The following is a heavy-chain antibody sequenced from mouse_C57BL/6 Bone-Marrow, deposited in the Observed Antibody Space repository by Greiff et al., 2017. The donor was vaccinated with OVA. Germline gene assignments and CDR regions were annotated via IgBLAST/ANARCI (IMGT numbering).Heavy chain of an antibody. D-gene: IGHD1-3*01. Sequence: EVQLVESGAELVRPGASVKLSCTASGFNIKDDYMHWVKQRPEQGLEWIGWIDPENGDTEYASKFQGKATITADTSSNTAYLQLSSLTSEDTAVYYWKWGIKAWFAYWGQGALVTVSA. CDR1: GFNIKDDY. J-gene: IGHJ3*01. CDR2: IDPENGDT. V-gene: IGHV14-4*01. CDR3: KWGIKAWFAY.